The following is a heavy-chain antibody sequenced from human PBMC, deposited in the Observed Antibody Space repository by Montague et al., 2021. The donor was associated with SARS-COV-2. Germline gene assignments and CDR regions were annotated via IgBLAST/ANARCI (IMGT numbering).Heavy chain of an antibody. V-gene: IGHV4-59*12. CDR2: IFYTGST. CDR3: ARQAAGSYFYYGVYV. CDR1: GDSINAYY. Sequence: SETLSLTCTVSGDSINAYYWNWIRQPPGKGLEWLGSIFYTGSTNXNPSLKSRVTISLDTSKNQFFLKVTSVTAADTAVYYCARQAAGSYFYYGVYVWGQGTTVTVSS. D-gene: IGHD6-13*01. J-gene: IGHJ6*02.